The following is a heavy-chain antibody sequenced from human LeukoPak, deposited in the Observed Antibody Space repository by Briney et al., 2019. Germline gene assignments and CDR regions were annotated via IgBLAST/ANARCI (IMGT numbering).Heavy chain of an antibody. V-gene: IGHV4-38-2*01. CDR1: GSSISSTYY. Sequence: PPETLSLTCAVSGSSISSTYYWGWIRQPPGKGLEWIGSFYNSGSTYYSPSLRSRVTISVDTSKNQFSLRLRSVTAADTAVYYCARNNTRTVSRGSSRRRANAFDIWGQGTMVTVSS. CDR3: ARNNTRTVSRGSSRRRANAFDI. J-gene: IGHJ3*02. CDR2: FYNSGST. D-gene: IGHD6-13*01.